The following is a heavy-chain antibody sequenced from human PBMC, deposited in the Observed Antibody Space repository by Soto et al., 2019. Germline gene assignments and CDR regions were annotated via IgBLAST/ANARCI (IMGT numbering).Heavy chain of an antibody. CDR1: GGTFSSYA. D-gene: IGHD2-15*01. Sequence: ASVKVSCKTSGGTFSSYAVSWVRQAPGQGLEWMGGIIPIFGTANYAQKFQGRVTITADESTSTAYMELSSLRSEDTAVYYCARESRYWFCCSCYFIPGICFWGQGTQDPVSS. J-gene: IGHJ4*02. CDR3: ARESRYWFCCSCYFIPGICF. CDR2: IIPIFGTA. V-gene: IGHV1-69*13.